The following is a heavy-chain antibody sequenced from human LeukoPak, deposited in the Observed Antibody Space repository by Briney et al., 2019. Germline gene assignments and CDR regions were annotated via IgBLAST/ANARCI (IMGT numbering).Heavy chain of an antibody. D-gene: IGHD2-2*01. V-gene: IGHV5-51*01. CDR1: GYSFTSYW. CDR2: IYPGDSDT. Sequence: GESLKISCKGSGYSFTSYWIGWVRQMPGKGLEWMGIIYPGDSDTRYSPSFQGQVTISADKSISTAYLQWSSLKASDTAMYYCARRYCSSTSCYLGNWFDPWGQGTLVTVSS. J-gene: IGHJ5*02. CDR3: ARRYCSSTSCYLGNWFDP.